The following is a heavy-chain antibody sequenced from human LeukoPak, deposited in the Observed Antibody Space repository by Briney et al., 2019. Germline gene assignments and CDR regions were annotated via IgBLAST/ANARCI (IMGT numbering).Heavy chain of an antibody. CDR1: GGSISSYY. V-gene: IGHV4-59*01. CDR2: IYYSGST. D-gene: IGHD3-3*01. J-gene: IGHJ5*02. CDR3: ARLIGWYYDFWSGYPENWFDP. Sequence: PSETLSLTCTVSGGSISSYYWSWIRQPPGKGLEWIGYIYYSGSTNYNPSLKSRVTISVDTSKNQFSLKLSSVTAADTAVYYCARLIGWYYDFWSGYPENWFDPWGQGTLVTVSS.